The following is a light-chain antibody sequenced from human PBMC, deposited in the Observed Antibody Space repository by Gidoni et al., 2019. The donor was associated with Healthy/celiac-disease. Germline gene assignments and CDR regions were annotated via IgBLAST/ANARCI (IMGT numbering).Light chain of an antibody. CDR2: KAS. Sequence: DIKITQSPSTLSASVGDRVTITCRASQSISSWLAWYQQKPGKAPKLLIYKASSLESGVPSRFSGSGSGTEFNLTISSLQPDDFATYYCQQYNSYSPSYTFGQGTKLEIK. V-gene: IGKV1-5*03. J-gene: IGKJ2*01. CDR1: QSISSW. CDR3: QQYNSYSPSYT.